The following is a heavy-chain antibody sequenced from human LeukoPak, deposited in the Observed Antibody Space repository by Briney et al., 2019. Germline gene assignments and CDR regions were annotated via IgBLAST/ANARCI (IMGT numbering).Heavy chain of an antibody. D-gene: IGHD5-18*01. CDR1: GFIFSSYA. Sequence: TGGSLRLSCAASGFIFSSYAMHWVRQAPGKGLEWVAVISYDGSSNYYSDSVTGRVTISRDNAKNSLYLQMNSLRAEDTGVYYCARDSAARDYYGMDVWGQGTTVTVSS. V-gene: IGHV3-30*03. J-gene: IGHJ6*02. CDR2: ISYDGSSN. CDR3: ARDSAARDYYGMDV.